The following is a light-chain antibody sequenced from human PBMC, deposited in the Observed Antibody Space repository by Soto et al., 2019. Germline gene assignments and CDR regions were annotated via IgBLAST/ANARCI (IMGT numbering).Light chain of an antibody. J-gene: IGKJ2*01. V-gene: IGKV1-5*01. CDR3: QQYNSYSPT. CDR1: QSISSW. CDR2: DAS. Sequence: DIQMTQSPSTLSASVGERVTITCRASQSISSWLAWYQQKPGKAPKLLIYDASSLESGVPSRFSGSGSGTEFTLTISSLQPDDFATYYCQQYNSYSPTFGQGPKLEIK.